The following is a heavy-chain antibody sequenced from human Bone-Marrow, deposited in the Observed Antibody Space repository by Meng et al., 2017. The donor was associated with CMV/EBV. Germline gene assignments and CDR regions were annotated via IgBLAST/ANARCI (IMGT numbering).Heavy chain of an antibody. CDR2: ISSSSSYI. V-gene: IGHV3-21*01. J-gene: IGHJ4*02. CDR1: GFTFSSYS. D-gene: IGHD6-19*01. CDR3: ARDSTGDSGWYHFDY. Sequence: GGSLKISCAASGFTFSSYSMNWVRQAPGKGLEWVSSISSSSSYIYYADSVKGRFTISRDNAKNSLYLQMNSLRAEDTAVYYCARDSTGDSGWYHFDYWGQGTLVTVSS.